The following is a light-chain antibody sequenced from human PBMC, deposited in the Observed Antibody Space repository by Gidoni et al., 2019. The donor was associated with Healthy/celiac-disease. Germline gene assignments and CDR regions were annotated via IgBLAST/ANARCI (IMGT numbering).Light chain of an antibody. V-gene: IGKV3-11*01. CDR1: QSVSSY. Sequence: EIVLTQSPATLSSSPGERATLCCRASQSVSSYLAWYQQKPGQAPRLLIYDASNRATGIPARFSGSGSGTDFTLTISSLEPEDFAVYYCQQHSNWPLTFGAGTKVDIK. CDR3: QQHSNWPLT. J-gene: IGKJ3*01. CDR2: DAS.